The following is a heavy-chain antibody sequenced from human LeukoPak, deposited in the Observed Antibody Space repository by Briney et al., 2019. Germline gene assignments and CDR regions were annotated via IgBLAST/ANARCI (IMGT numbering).Heavy chain of an antibody. Sequence: ASVKVSCKVSGYTLTELSMHWVRQAPGKGLEWMGGFDPEDGETIYAQKFQGRVTMTTDTSTSTAYMELSRLRSDDTAVYYCARAPLSRVYWFDPWGQGTLVTVSS. CDR2: FDPEDGET. J-gene: IGHJ5*02. CDR1: GYTLTELS. V-gene: IGHV1-24*01. CDR3: ARAPLSRVYWFDP. D-gene: IGHD3-16*01.